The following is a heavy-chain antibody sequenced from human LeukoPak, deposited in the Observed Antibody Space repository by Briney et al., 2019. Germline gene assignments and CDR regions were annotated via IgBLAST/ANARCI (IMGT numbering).Heavy chain of an antibody. CDR1: GGSFSGYY. D-gene: IGHD2-2*01. CDR3: ARARVVPAATPNWFDP. Sequence: SETLSLTCAVYGGSFSGYYWSWIRQPPGKGLEWIGEINHSGSTNYNPSLKSRVTISVDTSKNQFSLKLSSVTAADTAAYYCARARVVPAATPNWFDPWGQGTLVTVSS. J-gene: IGHJ5*02. V-gene: IGHV4-34*01. CDR2: INHSGST.